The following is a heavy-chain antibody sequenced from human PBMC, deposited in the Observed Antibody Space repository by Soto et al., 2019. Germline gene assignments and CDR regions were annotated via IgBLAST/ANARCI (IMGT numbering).Heavy chain of an antibody. CDR1: GFTFGSHW. V-gene: IGHV3-74*01. Sequence: PGGSVRLSCAASGFTFGSHWMHWVRQSPGKGLVYVSRISSGGTTTNYAESVKGRFTISRDNARNTLYLQMKSLRVEDTAVYYCARFGTSYDTSGFLYWGQGTPVTVSS. CDR3: ARFGTSYDTSGFLY. D-gene: IGHD3-22*01. CDR2: ISSGGTTT. J-gene: IGHJ4*02.